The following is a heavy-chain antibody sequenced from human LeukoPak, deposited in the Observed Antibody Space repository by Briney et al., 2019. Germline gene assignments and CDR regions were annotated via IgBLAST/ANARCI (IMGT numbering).Heavy chain of an antibody. D-gene: IGHD3-10*01. CDR2: IYTSGST. CDR3: AREGFRDLASYYYYYMDV. CDR1: GGSISSYY. V-gene: IGHV4-4*07. Sequence: PSETLSLTCTVSGGSISSYYWSWIRQPAGKGLEWIGRIYTSGSTNYNPSLKSRVTMSVDTSKNQFSLKLSSVTAADTAVYYCAREGFRDLASYYYYYMDVWGKGTTVTVSS. J-gene: IGHJ6*03.